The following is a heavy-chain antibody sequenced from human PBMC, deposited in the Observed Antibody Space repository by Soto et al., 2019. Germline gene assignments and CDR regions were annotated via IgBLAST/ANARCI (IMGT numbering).Heavy chain of an antibody. CDR2: IYYSRST. CDR1: GGSISSGGYY. D-gene: IGHD6-13*01. Sequence: SETLSLTCTVSGGSISSGGYYWSWIRQHPGKGLEWIGYIYYSRSTYYNPSLKSRVTISVDTSKNQFSLKLSSVTAADTAVYYCAREVAAALYYFDYWGQGTLVTVSS. V-gene: IGHV4-31*03. J-gene: IGHJ4*02. CDR3: AREVAAALYYFDY.